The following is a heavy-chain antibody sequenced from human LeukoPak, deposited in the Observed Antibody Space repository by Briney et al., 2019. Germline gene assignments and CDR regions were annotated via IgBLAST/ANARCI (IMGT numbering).Heavy chain of an antibody. D-gene: IGHD3-10*01. J-gene: IGHJ4*02. CDR1: GFTFSNYW. Sequence: GGSLRLSCVASGFTFSNYWVHWVRQAPGKGLVWVSRINRDGTITKYADSVKGRFTVSRDSAKNTLNLQMNSLRAEDTAVYYCARDKKSGESSEIDYWGQGTLVTVSS. CDR3: ARDKKSGESSEIDY. CDR2: INRDGTIT. V-gene: IGHV3-74*03.